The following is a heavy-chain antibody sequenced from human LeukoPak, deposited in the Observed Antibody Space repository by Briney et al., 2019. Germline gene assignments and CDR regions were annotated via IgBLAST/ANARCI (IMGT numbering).Heavy chain of an antibody. J-gene: IGHJ6*02. Sequence: ASVKVSCKASGYTFTGYYMHWVRQAPGQGLEWMGRINPNSGGTNYAQKFQGRVTMTRDTSISTAYMELSRLRPDDTAVYYCARDRPTVITIFGVVNYYYYGMDVWGQGTTVTVSS. CDR2: INPNSGGT. V-gene: IGHV1-2*06. CDR3: ARDRPTVITIFGVVNYYYYGMDV. CDR1: GYTFTGYY. D-gene: IGHD3-3*01.